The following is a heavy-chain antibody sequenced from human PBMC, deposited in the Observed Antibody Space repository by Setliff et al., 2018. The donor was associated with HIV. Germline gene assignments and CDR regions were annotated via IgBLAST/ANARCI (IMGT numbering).Heavy chain of an antibody. CDR3: ARVQYHYVNNGDSYYFTH. CDR2: IYHTGST. CDR1: GGSISSFNW. Sequence: KPSETLSLTCAVSGGSISSFNWWSWVRQSPGKGLEWIGEIYHTGSTNYSPSLKSRVTISVDKSKNQFSLRLNSVTAADTAVYYCARVQYHYVNNGDSYYFTHWGHGTLVTVSS. D-gene: IGHD3-10*02. V-gene: IGHV4-4*02. J-gene: IGHJ4*01.